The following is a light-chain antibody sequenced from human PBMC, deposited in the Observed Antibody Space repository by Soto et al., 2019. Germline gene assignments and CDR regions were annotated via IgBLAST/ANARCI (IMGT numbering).Light chain of an antibody. CDR3: QQYHGYSRT. CDR2: DAS. J-gene: IGKJ1*01. Sequence: DLQMTQSPSTLSASVGDRVNIPCWARQTISFSFAWYQQKPGKAPKLLIYDASTLQSGVPSRFSGSESGTEFILTISGLQPDDFATYYCQQYHGYSRTVGQGTKVDIK. V-gene: IGKV1-5*01. CDR1: QTISFS.